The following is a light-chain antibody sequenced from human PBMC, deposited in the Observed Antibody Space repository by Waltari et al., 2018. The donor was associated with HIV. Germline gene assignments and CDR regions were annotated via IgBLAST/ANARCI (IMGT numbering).Light chain of an antibody. CDR2: SNN. J-gene: IGLJ2*01. V-gene: IGLV1-44*01. Sequence: QSVLTQPPSASGPPGQNVTIHCYGNTPNIGTNLVTWYQQFPGAAPKLLIYSNNQRPSGVPARFSGSKSGTSASLAISGLQSEDEADYFCAAWDDTLNGLFGGGTKLTVL. CDR3: AAWDDTLNGL. CDR1: TPNIGTNL.